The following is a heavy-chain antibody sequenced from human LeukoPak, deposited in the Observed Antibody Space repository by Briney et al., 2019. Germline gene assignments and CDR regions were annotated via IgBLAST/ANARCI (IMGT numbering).Heavy chain of an antibody. CDR1: GFTFSSYG. D-gene: IGHD6-13*01. CDR2: ISGSGGTT. V-gene: IGHV3-23*01. Sequence: GGSLRLSCAASGFTFSSYGMSWVRRGPGKGLEWVSGISGSGGTTYYADSVKGRFTISRDNSKNTLYLQMNSLRAEDTAEYYCARDILATSIAAPYYWGQGTLVTVSS. J-gene: IGHJ4*02. CDR3: ARDILATSIAAPYY.